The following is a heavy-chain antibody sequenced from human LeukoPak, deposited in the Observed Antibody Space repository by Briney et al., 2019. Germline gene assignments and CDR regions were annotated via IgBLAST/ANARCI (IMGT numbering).Heavy chain of an antibody. Sequence: SVKVSCKASGGTFSSYAIIWVRQAPGQGLEWMGRIIPIFGIANYAQKFQGRVTITADKSTSTAYMELSSLRSEDTAVYYCARDSSSIAARPDYYYYGMDVWGQGTTVTVSS. CDR3: ARDSSSIAARPDYYYYGMDV. V-gene: IGHV1-69*04. CDR1: GGTFSSYA. J-gene: IGHJ6*02. CDR2: IIPIFGIA. D-gene: IGHD6-6*01.